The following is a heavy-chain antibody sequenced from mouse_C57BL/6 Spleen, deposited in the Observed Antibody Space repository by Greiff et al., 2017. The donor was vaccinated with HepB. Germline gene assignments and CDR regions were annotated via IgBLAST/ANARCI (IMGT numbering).Heavy chain of an antibody. J-gene: IGHJ3*01. Sequence: EVKLVESGGGLVQPGGSMKLSCVASGFTFSNYWMNWVRQSPEKGLEWVAQIRLKSDNYATHYAESVKGRFTISRDDSKSSVYLQMNNLRAEDTGIYYCTAGKRFAYWGQGTLVTVSA. CDR2: IRLKSDNYAT. CDR3: TAGKRFAY. V-gene: IGHV6-3*01. CDR1: GFTFSNYW.